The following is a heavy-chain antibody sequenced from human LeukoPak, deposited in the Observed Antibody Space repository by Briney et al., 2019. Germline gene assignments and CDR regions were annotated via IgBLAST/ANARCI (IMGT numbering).Heavy chain of an antibody. CDR3: ARDGHYDILTGYFQD. CDR1: GFTVSSNY. CDR2: ITNSGTTI. V-gene: IGHV3-11*01. Sequence: GGSLRLSCAASGFTVSSNYMSWVRQAPGKGLEWVSYITNSGTTIYYADSVKGRFTISRDNAKNSLYLQMNSLRAEDTAVYYCARDGHYDILTGYFQDWGQGTLVTVSS. J-gene: IGHJ1*01. D-gene: IGHD3-9*01.